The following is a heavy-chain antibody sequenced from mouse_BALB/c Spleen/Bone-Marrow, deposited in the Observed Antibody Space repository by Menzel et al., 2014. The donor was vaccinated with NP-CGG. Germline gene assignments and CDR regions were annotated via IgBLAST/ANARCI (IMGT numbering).Heavy chain of an antibody. Sequence: EVQLQQSGPELAKPGASVKMSCKASGYTFTDYYMDWVKQSHGESFEWIGRVTPYNGGTTYNQKFKGKATLTVDKSSSTAYMALNSLTSEDSAVYYCARTGYWGQGTTLTVSS. CDR2: VTPYNGGT. CDR1: GYTFTDYY. V-gene: IGHV1-19*01. CDR3: ARTGY. J-gene: IGHJ2*01.